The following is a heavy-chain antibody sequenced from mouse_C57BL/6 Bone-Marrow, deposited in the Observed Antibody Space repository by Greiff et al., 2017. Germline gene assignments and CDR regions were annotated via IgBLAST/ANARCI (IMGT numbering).Heavy chain of an antibody. V-gene: IGHV5-6*01. CDR1: GFTFSSYG. J-gene: IGHJ3*01. CDR2: ISSGGSYT. Sequence: EVHLVESGGDLVKPGGSLKLSCAASGFTFSSYGMSWVRQTPDKRLEWVATISSGGSYTYYPDSVKGRFTISRDNAKNTLYLQMSSLKSEDTAMYYCARRGNPGFAYWGQGTLVTVSA. CDR3: ARRGNPGFAY.